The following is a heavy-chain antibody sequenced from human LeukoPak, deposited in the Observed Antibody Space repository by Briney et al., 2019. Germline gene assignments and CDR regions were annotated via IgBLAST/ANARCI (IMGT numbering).Heavy chain of an antibody. CDR3: AKEGCSGGSCYTYYYYGMDV. CDR2: IRYDGSNK. CDR1: GFTFSSYG. V-gene: IGHV3-30*02. Sequence: GGSLRLSCAASGFTFSSYGMHWVRQAPGKGLEWVAFIRYDGSNKYYADSVKGRFTISRDNSKNTLYLQMNSLRAEDTAVYYCAKEGCSGGSCYTYYYYGMDVWGQGTTVTASS. D-gene: IGHD2-15*01. J-gene: IGHJ6*02.